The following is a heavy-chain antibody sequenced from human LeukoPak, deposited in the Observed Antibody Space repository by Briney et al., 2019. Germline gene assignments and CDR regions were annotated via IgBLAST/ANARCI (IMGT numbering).Heavy chain of an antibody. J-gene: IGHJ4*02. D-gene: IGHD3-10*01. CDR3: ATGTMVRGVMRALGY. CDR2: IYYSGST. V-gene: IGHV4-59*08. Sequence: PSETLSLTCTVSGGSISSYYWSWIRQPPGKGPEWIGYIYYSGSTNYNPSLKSRVTISVDTSKNQFSLKLSSVTAADTAVYYCATGTMVRGVMRALGYWGQGTLVTVSS. CDR1: GGSISSYY.